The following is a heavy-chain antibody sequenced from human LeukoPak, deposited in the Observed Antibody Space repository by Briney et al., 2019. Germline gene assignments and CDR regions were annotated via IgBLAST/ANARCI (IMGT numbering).Heavy chain of an antibody. V-gene: IGHV1-18*01. J-gene: IGHJ4*02. CDR2: ISAYNGNT. CDR1: GYTFTSYG. CDR3: ARVGDSSGYYYGTPFDY. D-gene: IGHD3-22*01. Sequence: ASVKVPCKASGYTFTSYGISWVRQAPGQGLEWMGWISAYNGNTNYAQKLQGRVTMTTDTSTSTAYMELRSLRSDDTAVYYCARVGDSSGYYYGTPFDYWGQGTLVTVSS.